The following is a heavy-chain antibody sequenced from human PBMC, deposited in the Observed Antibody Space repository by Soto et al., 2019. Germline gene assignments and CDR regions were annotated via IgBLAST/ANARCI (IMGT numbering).Heavy chain of an antibody. CDR1: GFTVSSNY. D-gene: IGHD3-22*01. V-gene: IGHV3-53*01. CDR2: IYSGGST. J-gene: IGHJ6*02. Sequence: GGSLRLSCAASGFTVSSNYMSWVRQAPGKGLEWVSVIYSGGSTYYADSVKGRFTISRDNSKNTLYLQMNSLRAEDTAVYYCARDNVSVYFGYYYGMDVWGQGTTVTVSS. CDR3: ARDNVSVYFGYYYGMDV.